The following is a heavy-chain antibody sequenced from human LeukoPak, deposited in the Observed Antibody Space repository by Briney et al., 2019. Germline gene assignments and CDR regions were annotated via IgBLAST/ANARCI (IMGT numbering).Heavy chain of an antibody. CDR3: ARDQGTYDFWSGGANSFDP. D-gene: IGHD3-3*01. J-gene: IGHJ5*02. V-gene: IGHV1-69*05. CDR1: GGTFSSYA. CDR2: IIPIFGTA. Sequence: SVKVSCKASGGTFSSYAISWVRQAPGQGLEWMGGIIPIFGTANYAQKFQGRVTITTDESTSTAYMELSSLRSEDTAVYYCARDQGTYDFWSGGANSFDPWGQGTLVTVSS.